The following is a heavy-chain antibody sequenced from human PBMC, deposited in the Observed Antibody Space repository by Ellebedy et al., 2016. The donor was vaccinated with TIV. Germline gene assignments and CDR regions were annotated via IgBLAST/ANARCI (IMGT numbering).Heavy chain of an antibody. V-gene: IGHV1-8*01. CDR1: GYTFTSYD. Sequence: ASVKVSXXASGYTFTSYDINWVRQATGQGLEWMGWMNPNSGNTGYAQKFQGRVTMTRNTSISTAYMELSSLRSEDTAMYYCARGRNSIAAAVGYYYYGMDVWGQGTTVTVSS. CDR3: ARGRNSIAAAVGYYYYGMDV. CDR2: MNPNSGNT. D-gene: IGHD6-13*01. J-gene: IGHJ6*02.